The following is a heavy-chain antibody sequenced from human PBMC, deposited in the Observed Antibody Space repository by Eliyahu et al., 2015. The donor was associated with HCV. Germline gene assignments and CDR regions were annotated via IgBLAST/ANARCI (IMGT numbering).Heavy chain of an antibody. V-gene: IGHV3-30*04. CDR3: ARGYTGSCIDY. CDR1: GXTFSNHS. D-gene: IGHD1-26*01. J-gene: IGHJ4*02. Sequence: QVHLVESGGGAVQPGRSLRLSCAASGXTFSNHSMHWVRQPPGGGXEWVXVISYXENDTYYLDSVKGRFIVSRDNAKNTMYLEMNSLRHEDAAVYYCARGYTGSCIDYWGQGTLVTVSS. CDR2: ISYXENDT.